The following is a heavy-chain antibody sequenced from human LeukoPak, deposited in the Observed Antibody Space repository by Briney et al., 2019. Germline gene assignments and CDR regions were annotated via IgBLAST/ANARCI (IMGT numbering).Heavy chain of an antibody. CDR2: IIPIFGTA. Sequence: SVKVSCEASGDTFSSYAISWVRQAPGQGLEWMGGIIPIFGTANYAQKFQGRVTITTDESTSTAYMKLSSLRCEDKAVYCWPRTPLGYCSGGSCYGALFDYWGQGTLVTVSS. CDR3: PRTPLGYCSGGSCYGALFDY. CDR1: GDTFSSYA. D-gene: IGHD2-15*01. J-gene: IGHJ4*02. V-gene: IGHV1-69*05.